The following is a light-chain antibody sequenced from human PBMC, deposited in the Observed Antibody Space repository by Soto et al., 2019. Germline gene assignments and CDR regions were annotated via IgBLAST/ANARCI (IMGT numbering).Light chain of an antibody. J-gene: IGKJ5*01. CDR3: MQAIQSLT. CDR1: QSLLYNNTYNY. V-gene: IGKV2-28*01. CDR2: FGS. Sequence: EIVMTQSPLTLPVTPGEPASISCRSSQSLLYNNTYNYLDWYVQKPGQSPQLLIYFGSNRAPGVPDRFSGSGSGPDFTLKINRVEAEDVGTYYCMQAIQSLTFGQGTRLEIQ.